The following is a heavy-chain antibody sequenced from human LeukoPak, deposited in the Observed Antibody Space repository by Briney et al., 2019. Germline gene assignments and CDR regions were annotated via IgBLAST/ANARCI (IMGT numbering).Heavy chain of an antibody. D-gene: IGHD4/OR15-4a*01. J-gene: IGHJ4*02. Sequence: GRSLSLSCAASGFTFRNYGMHWFRQAPGRGLEWVATIWYDGSNKNYADSVKGRFTVSRDNSKNTLFLQMSSLRADDAAVYYCARDDGPNDYWGQGTLVTVSS. CDR3: ARDDGPNDY. CDR2: IWYDGSNK. V-gene: IGHV3-33*01. CDR1: GFTFRNYG.